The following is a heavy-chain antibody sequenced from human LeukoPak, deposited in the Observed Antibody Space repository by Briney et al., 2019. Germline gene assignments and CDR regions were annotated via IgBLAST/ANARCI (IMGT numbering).Heavy chain of an antibody. Sequence: PGGSLRLSCAASGFTFSSYAMSWVRQAPGKGLEWVSAISGSGGSTYYADSVKGRFTISRDNSKNTLYLQMNSLRAEDAAVYYCAKDVAAAATGNYFDYWGQGTLVTVSS. V-gene: IGHV3-23*01. CDR2: ISGSGGST. D-gene: IGHD6-13*01. CDR1: GFTFSSYA. J-gene: IGHJ4*02. CDR3: AKDVAAAATGNYFDY.